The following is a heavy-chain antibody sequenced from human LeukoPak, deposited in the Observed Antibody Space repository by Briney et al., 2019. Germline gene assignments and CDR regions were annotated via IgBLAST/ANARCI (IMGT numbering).Heavy chain of an antibody. D-gene: IGHD1-14*01. V-gene: IGHV4-34*01. CDR2: INHSGST. Sequence: SETLSLTCAVYGGSFSGYYWSRIRQPPGKGLEWIGEINHSGSTNYNPSLKSRVTISVDTSKNQFSLKLSSVTAADTAVYYCARGSGRYYYYGMDVWGQGTTVTVSS. CDR3: ARGSGRYYYYGMDV. CDR1: GGSFSGYY. J-gene: IGHJ6*02.